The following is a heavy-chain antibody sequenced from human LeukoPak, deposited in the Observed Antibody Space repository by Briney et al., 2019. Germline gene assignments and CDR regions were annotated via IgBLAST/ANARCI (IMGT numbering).Heavy chain of an antibody. D-gene: IGHD5-18*01. V-gene: IGHV4-30-4*01. Sequence: SETLSLTCTVSGGSISSGDYYWSWIRQPPGKGLEGIGYIYYSGSTYYNPSLKSRVTISVATSKNQFSLKLSSVTAADTAVYYCARAGIQLWFDYWGQGTLVTVSS. CDR2: IYYSGST. J-gene: IGHJ4*02. CDR1: GGSISSGDYY. CDR3: ARAGIQLWFDY.